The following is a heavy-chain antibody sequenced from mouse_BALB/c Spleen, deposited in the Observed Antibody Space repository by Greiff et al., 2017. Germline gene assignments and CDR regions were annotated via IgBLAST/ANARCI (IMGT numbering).Heavy chain of an antibody. CDR3: ARLLRDAMDY. D-gene: IGHD1-1*01. Sequence: VKLMESGAELAKPGASVKMSCKASGYTFTSYWMHWVKQRPGQGLEWIGYINPSTGYTEYNQKFKDKATLTADKSSSTAYMQLSSLTSEDSAVYYCARLLRDAMDYWGQGTSVTVSS. CDR2: INPSTGYT. J-gene: IGHJ4*01. V-gene: IGHV1-7*01. CDR1: GYTFTSYW.